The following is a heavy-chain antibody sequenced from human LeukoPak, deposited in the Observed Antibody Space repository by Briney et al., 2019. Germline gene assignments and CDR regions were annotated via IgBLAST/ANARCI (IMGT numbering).Heavy chain of an antibody. CDR2: IYSGDTT. CDR1: GFTFSSYA. CDR3: ARDRSLGGQIRGAGFDY. Sequence: AGGSLRLSCAASGFTFSSYAMSWVRQAPGKGLEWVSIIYSGDTTYYADSVKGRFIISRDNSKNTVYLQMNSLRAEDTAVYYCARDRSLGGQIRGAGFDYWGQGTLVTVSS. D-gene: IGHD3-16*01. V-gene: IGHV3-66*01. J-gene: IGHJ4*02.